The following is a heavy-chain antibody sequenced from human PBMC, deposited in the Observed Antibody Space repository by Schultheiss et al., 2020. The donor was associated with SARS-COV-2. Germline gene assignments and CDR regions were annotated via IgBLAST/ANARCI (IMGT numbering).Heavy chain of an antibody. Sequence: GGSLRLSCAASGFTFSSYAMSWVRQAPGKGLEWVAVISYDGSNKYYADSVKGRFTISRDNSKNTLYLQMNSLRDEDTAVYYCARGYVAPRNGGMDVWGQGTTVTVSS. V-gene: IGHV3-30*04. J-gene: IGHJ6*02. CDR2: ISYDGSNK. CDR3: ARGYVAPRNGGMDV. CDR1: GFTFSSYA. D-gene: IGHD1-1*01.